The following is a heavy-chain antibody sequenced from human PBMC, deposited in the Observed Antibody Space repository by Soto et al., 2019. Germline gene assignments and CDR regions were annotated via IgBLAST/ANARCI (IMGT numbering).Heavy chain of an antibody. CDR2: ISGSGGST. Sequence: GGSLRLSCAASGFTFTSYAMSWVRQAPGKGLEWVSAISGSGGSTYYADSVKGRFTISRDNSKNTLYLQMNSLRAEDTAVYYCAKPQLLSSSSEVSDYWGQGTLVTSPQ. V-gene: IGHV3-23*01. CDR3: AKPQLLSSSSEVSDY. D-gene: IGHD6-6*01. J-gene: IGHJ4*02. CDR1: GFTFTSYA.